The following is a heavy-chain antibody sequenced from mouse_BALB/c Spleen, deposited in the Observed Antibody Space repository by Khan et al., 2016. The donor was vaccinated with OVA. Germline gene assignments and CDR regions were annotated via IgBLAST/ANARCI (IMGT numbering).Heavy chain of an antibody. J-gene: IGHJ3*01. D-gene: IGHD2-14*01. CDR2: IWGDGPT. V-gene: IGHV2-6-7*01. CDR3: ARVRYSVPVAY. Sequence: QVQLKESGPGLVAPSQSLSITCTVSGFSLTGYGVNWVRQPPGKGLEWLGMIWGDGPTDYNSALKSRLSISKANSKRQVFFKMISLQTDYTARYYCARVRYSVPVAYWGQGTLVTVSA. CDR1: GFSLTGYG.